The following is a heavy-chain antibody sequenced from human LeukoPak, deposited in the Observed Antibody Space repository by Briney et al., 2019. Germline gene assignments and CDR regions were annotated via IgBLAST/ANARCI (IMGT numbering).Heavy chain of an antibody. CDR1: GYTFTGYY. D-gene: IGHD3-22*01. J-gene: IGHJ4*02. CDR2: INPNSGGT. CDR3: ARGLPYYYDSSGYGY. V-gene: IGHV1-2*02. Sequence: ASVKVSCKASGYTFTGYYMHWVRQAPGQGLEWMGWINPNSGGTNYAQKFQGRVTMTRDTSISTAYMELSRLRSDDAAVYYCARGLPYYYDSSGYGYWGQGTLVTVSS.